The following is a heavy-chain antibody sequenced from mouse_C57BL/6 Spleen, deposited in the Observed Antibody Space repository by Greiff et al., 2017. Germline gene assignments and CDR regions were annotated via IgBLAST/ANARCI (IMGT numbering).Heavy chain of an antibody. CDR1: GYTFTSYG. V-gene: IGHV1-81*01. CDR2: LYPRSGNT. J-gene: IGHJ4*01. CDR3: TRQLRHYAMDY. D-gene: IGHD3-2*02. Sequence: VQGVESGAELARPGASVKLSCKASGYTFTSYGISWVKQRTGQGLEWIGELYPRSGNTYYNEKFKGKATLTADKSSSTAYMELRSLTSEDSAVYFCTRQLRHYAMDYWGQGTSVTVSS.